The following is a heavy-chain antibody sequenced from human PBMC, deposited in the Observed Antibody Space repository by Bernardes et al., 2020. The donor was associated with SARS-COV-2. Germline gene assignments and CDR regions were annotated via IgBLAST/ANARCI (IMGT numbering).Heavy chain of an antibody. CDR1: GFRFGSPW. Sequence: GGSLILSCAASGFRFGSPWMNWVRQAPGTGLAWVANIKQDGTELNYVDSVKGRFTVSRDNSMNSLYLQMNNLRAEDTAVYYCVRRSPSTRPAGMPTFYYSLDVWGQGTTVTVSS. CDR3: VRRSPSTRPAGMPTFYYSLDV. V-gene: IGHV3-7*01. J-gene: IGHJ6*02. CDR2: IKQDGTEL. D-gene: IGHD6-6*01.